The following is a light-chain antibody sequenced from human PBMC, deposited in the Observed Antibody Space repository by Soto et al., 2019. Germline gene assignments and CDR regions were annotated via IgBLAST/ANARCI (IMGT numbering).Light chain of an antibody. Sequence: EIVMTQSPATLSVSPGERATLSCRASQSVSGNLAWYQQKPGQTPRLLIYGASTRATGIAARFSGSGSGTEFTLTISSRQSEDFAIYYCQQYNNWPPITFGQGTKLEIK. CDR3: QQYNNWPPIT. J-gene: IGKJ5*01. CDR2: GAS. V-gene: IGKV3-15*01. CDR1: QSVSGN.